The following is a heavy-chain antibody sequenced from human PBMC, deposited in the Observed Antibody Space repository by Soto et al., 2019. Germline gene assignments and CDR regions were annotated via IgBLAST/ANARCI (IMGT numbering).Heavy chain of an antibody. CDR1: RFTVSSYG. CDR2: IWYDGSNK. J-gene: IGHJ3*02. V-gene: IGHV3-33*01. CDR3: ARHYYNDSSGYLI. D-gene: IGHD3-22*01. Sequence: QPGGPLRLSCAASRFTVSSYGMQWVRHAPGKGLEWVAVIWYDGSNKYYAGSVKGRFTISRDNSKNTLYLQMNSLRAEDTAVYYCARHYYNDSSGYLIWGQGTMVIGS.